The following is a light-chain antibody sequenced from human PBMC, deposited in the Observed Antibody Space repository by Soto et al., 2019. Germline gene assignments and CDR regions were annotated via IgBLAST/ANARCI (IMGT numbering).Light chain of an antibody. CDR3: QESYSTLLT. V-gene: IGKV1-39*01. CDR2: AAS. J-gene: IGKJ4*01. CDR1: QSISSY. Sequence: DIQMTQSPSSLSASVGDRVTITCRASQSISSYLNWYQQKPGKAPKLLIYAASSLQSGVPSRFSGSGSGTDFTLTIISLQPEDLATYYCQESYSTLLTFGGGTKVEIK.